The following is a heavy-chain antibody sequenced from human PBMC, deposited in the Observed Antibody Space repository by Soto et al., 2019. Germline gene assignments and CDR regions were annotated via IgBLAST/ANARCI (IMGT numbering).Heavy chain of an antibody. Sequence: PSETLSLTCAVYGGSFSSYYWGWIRQPPGKGLEWIGSIYYSGSTYYNPSLKSRVTISVDTSKNQFSLKLSSVTAADTAVYYCARLRPYQDAFDIWGQGTMVTVSS. CDR2: IYYSGST. J-gene: IGHJ3*02. CDR1: GGSFSSYY. D-gene: IGHD2-2*01. V-gene: IGHV4-39*01. CDR3: ARLRPYQDAFDI.